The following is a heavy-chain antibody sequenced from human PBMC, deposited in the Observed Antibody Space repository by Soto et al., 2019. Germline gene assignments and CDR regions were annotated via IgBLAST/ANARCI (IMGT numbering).Heavy chain of an antibody. Sequence: QVQLVQSGAEVKKPGASVKVSCKASGYTFTSYDINWVRQATGQGLEWMGWINPNSGNTGYAQKXXXXXXXXXXXXXXXXXXXXXXXXXXXXXXXXXXXXXXGXNVDYWGQGTLVTVSS. D-gene: IGHD1-1*01. CDR3: XXXXXGXNVDY. J-gene: IGHJ4*02. CDR1: GYTFTSYD. V-gene: IGHV1-8*01. CDR2: INPNSGNT.